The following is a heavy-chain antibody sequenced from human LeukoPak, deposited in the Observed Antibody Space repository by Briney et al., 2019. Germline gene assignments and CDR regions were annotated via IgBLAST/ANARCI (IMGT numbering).Heavy chain of an antibody. Sequence: HPGGSLRLSCAASGFTSRDYWLSWVRQAPGKGLEWVANIKHDGSEKNYMDSVKGRFTISRDNAKNSLYLQMNSLRDEDTAVYYCARGTHYYGTGSHNDYWGQGGLVTVSS. CDR3: ARGTHYYGTGSHNDY. V-gene: IGHV3-7*01. CDR1: GFTSRDYW. J-gene: IGHJ4*02. CDR2: IKHDGSEK. D-gene: IGHD3-10*01.